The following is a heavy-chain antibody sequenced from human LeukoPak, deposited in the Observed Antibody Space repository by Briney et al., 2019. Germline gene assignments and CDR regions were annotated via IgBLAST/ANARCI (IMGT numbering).Heavy chain of an antibody. Sequence: GGSLRLSCAVSGITLSNYGMIWVRQAPGKGLEWVAGISGSGGSTNYADSVRGRFTISRDNRKKTLYLQMNSLRAEDTAVYFCAKRGVVIRVILVGFHKEAYYFASWGQGALVTVSS. V-gene: IGHV3-23*01. D-gene: IGHD3-10*01. CDR2: ISGSGGST. CDR1: GITLSNYG. J-gene: IGHJ4*02. CDR3: AKRGVVIRVILVGFHKEAYYFAS.